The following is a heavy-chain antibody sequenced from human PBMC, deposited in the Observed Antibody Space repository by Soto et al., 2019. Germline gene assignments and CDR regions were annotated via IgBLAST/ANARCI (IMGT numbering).Heavy chain of an antibody. V-gene: IGHV3-30*18. CDR1: GFTFSSYG. D-gene: IGHD4-17*01. CDR2: ISYDGSNK. CDR3: AKEYGDYKSEILDY. J-gene: IGHJ4*02. Sequence: GGSLRLSCAASGFTFSSYGMHWVRQAPGKGLEWVAVISYDGSNKYYADSVKGRFTISRDNSKNTLYLQMNSLRAEDTAVYYCAKEYGDYKSEILDYWGQGTLVTVSS.